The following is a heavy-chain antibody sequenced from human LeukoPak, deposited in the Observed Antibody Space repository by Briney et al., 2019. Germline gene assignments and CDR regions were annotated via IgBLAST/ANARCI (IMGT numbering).Heavy chain of an antibody. CDR1: GFTFSDYA. D-gene: IGHD3-22*01. Sequence: GGSLRLSCAASGFTFSDYAMHWVRQAPGKGLEWVAVISDDGSNKYSADSVKGRFTISRDNSKNTLFLQMSSLRAEDTAVYYCAKGDSSGYPYYFDYWGQGTLVTVSS. V-gene: IGHV3-30*18. J-gene: IGHJ4*02. CDR3: AKGDSSGYPYYFDY. CDR2: ISDDGSNK.